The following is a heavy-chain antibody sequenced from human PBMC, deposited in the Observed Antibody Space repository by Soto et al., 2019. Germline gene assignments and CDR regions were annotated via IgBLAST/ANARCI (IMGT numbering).Heavy chain of an antibody. Sequence: GESLKISCKGSGYSFTSYWIGWVRQMPGKGLEWMGIIYPGDSDTRYSPSFQGQVTISADKSISTAYLQWSSLKASDTAMYYCARHNQIYFDYEVYYYYYMYVWGKGTTVTVSS. V-gene: IGHV5-51*01. D-gene: IGHD4-17*01. J-gene: IGHJ6*03. CDR3: ARHNQIYFDYEVYYYYYMYV. CDR1: GYSFTSYW. CDR2: IYPGDSDT.